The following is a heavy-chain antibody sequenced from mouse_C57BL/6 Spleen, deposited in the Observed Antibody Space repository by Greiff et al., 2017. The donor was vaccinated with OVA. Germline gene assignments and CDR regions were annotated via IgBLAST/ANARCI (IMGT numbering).Heavy chain of an antibody. CDR2: IWSGGST. J-gene: IGHJ4*01. CDR1: GFSLTSYG. V-gene: IGHV2-2*01. Sequence: QVQLQQSGPGLVQPSQSLSITCTVSGFSLTSYGVHWVRQSPGKGLEWLGVIWSGGSTDYNAAFISRLSISKDNSKSQVFFKMNRLQADDTAIYYCARKSQGDGSSYRYAMDYWGQGTSVTVSS. D-gene: IGHD1-1*01. CDR3: ARKSQGDGSSYRYAMDY.